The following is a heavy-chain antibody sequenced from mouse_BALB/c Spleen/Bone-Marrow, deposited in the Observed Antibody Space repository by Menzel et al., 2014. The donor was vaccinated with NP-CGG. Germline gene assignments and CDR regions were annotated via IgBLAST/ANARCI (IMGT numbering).Heavy chain of an antibody. CDR3: ARSSSYDYDVGFAY. Sequence: VQLKHSGPDLVKPSRSLSLTCTVTGYSITSGYSWHWIRQFPGNKLEWMGYIHYSGSTNYNPSLESRISITRDTSKNQFFLQLNSVTTEDTATYYCARSSSYDYDVGFAYWGQGTLVTVSA. CDR1: GYSITSGYS. V-gene: IGHV3-1*02. CDR2: IHYSGST. J-gene: IGHJ3*01. D-gene: IGHD2-4*01.